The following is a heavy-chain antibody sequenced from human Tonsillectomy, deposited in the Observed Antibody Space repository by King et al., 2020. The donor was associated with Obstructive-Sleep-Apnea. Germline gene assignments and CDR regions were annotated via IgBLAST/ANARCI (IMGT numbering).Heavy chain of an antibody. Sequence: QEQLVQSGAEVKKPGSSVKVSCKTSGGTFGGYAFSWVRQAPGQGLQWMGGIIPIFGTSNYAQNFQGRVTISADESTGTVYMELSSLGSEDTAFYYCARVPTRRFIPLGPFDPWGQGTLVTVSS. CDR2: IIPIFGTS. V-gene: IGHV1-69*01. D-gene: IGHD2-21*01. J-gene: IGHJ5*02. CDR3: ARVPTRRFIPLGPFDP. CDR1: GGTFGGYA.